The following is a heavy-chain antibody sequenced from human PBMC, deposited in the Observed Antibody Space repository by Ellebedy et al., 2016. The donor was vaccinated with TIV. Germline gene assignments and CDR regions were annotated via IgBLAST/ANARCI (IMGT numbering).Heavy chain of an antibody. CDR3: VRGPLGDCSGGSCSADY. V-gene: IGHV5-51*01. CDR1: GYSFTSYW. D-gene: IGHD2-15*01. Sequence: GESLKLSCKGSGYSFTSYWIGWVRQMPGKGLEWMGNIYPGDSNTAYSPSFQGQITISADKSISSAYPQWSSLKASDTAMYYCVRGPLGDCSGGSCSADYWGQGTLVTVSS. J-gene: IGHJ4*02. CDR2: IYPGDSNT.